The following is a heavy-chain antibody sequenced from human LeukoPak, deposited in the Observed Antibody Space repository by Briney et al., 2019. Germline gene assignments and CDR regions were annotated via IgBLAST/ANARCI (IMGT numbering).Heavy chain of an antibody. CDR1: GYTFTIYD. D-gene: IGHD2-2*01. Sequence: ASVKVSCKASGYTFTIYDINWVRQATGQGLEWMGWMNPNSGNTGYAQKFQGRVTMTRNTSISTAYMELSSLRSEDMAVYYCARDSYPYQLLTYYYYYYGMDVWGQGTTVTVSS. CDR3: ARDSYPYQLLTYYYYYYGMDV. J-gene: IGHJ6*02. CDR2: MNPNSGNT. V-gene: IGHV1-8*01.